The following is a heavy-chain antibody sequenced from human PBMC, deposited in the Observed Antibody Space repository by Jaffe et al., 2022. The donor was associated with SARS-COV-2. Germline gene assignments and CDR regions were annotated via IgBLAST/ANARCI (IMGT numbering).Heavy chain of an antibody. CDR1: GFIFKSYA. CDR2: ISGSGGTT. J-gene: IGHJ4*02. D-gene: IGHD6-19*01. V-gene: IGHV3-23*02. Sequence: EVQLVESGGGLAQPGGSLRISCAASGFIFKSYAMTWVRQAPGKGLEWVSTISGSGGTTYYGDSVKGRFSMSRDNSKNTVFLQMNSLRVEDTAIYYCAKGPFWDSSGAPDYWGQGTLVTASS. CDR3: AKGPFWDSSGAPDY.